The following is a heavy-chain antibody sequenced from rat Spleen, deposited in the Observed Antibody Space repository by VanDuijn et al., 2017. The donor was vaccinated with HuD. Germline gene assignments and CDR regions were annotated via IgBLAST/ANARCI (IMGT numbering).Heavy chain of an antibody. CDR3: ARHGTTVASFDY. CDR2: ISTGGGNT. D-gene: IGHD1-3*01. J-gene: IGHJ2*01. Sequence: EVQLVESDGGLVQPGRSLKLSCAASGFTFRDYYMAWVRQAPTKGLEWIASISTGGGNTYYRDSVKGRFTISRDNAKNTQYLQMDSLRSEDTATYYCARHGTTVASFDYWGQGVMVTVSS. V-gene: IGHV5S13*01. CDR1: GFTFRDYY.